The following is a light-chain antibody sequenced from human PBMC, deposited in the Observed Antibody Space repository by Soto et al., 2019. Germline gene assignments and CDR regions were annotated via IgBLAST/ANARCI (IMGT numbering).Light chain of an antibody. CDR2: AVS. V-gene: IGLV2-14*03. CDR3: SSYTTSSTVI. J-gene: IGLJ2*01. Sequence: QSALTQPASVSGSPGQSITISCTGTSSDVGDHNYVSWYQQQPGKAPKLMIYAVSNRPSGVSNRFSGSKSGTTASLTVSGLQAEDEDDYYCSSYTTSSTVIFGGGTKVTVL. CDR1: SSDVGDHNY.